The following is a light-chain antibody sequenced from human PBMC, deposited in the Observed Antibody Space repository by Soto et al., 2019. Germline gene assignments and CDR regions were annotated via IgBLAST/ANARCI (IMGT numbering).Light chain of an antibody. V-gene: IGKV1-33*01. CDR2: DAS. J-gene: IGKJ5*01. CDR1: QDISNY. Sequence: DIQMTQSPSSLSASVGDRVTITCQASQDISNYLNWYQQKPGKAPKLLIYDASNLETGVPSRFSGSGSGTEFTLTISSLQPEDIATYYCQQYDNLPRGTFGQGTRLEIK. CDR3: QQYDNLPRGT.